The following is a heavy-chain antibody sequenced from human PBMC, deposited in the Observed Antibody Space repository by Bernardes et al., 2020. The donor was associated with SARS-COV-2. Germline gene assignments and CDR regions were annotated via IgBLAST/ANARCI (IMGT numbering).Heavy chain of an antibody. J-gene: IGHJ4*02. CDR1: AYIFTAYY. D-gene: IGHD3-22*01. Sequence: ASVKVSCKASAYIFTAYYIHWVRQAPGQGLEWMGWINLNSGGTKYAQKFQGWVTMTRDTSTSTAYMELNRLRSDATAVYYCATEHYFDSSGYYYPNPFDSWGQGTLVTVSS. V-gene: IGHV1-2*04. CDR3: ATEHYFDSSGYYYPNPFDS. CDR2: INLNSGGT.